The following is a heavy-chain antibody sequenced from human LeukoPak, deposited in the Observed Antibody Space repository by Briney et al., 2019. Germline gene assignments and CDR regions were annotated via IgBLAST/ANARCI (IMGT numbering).Heavy chain of an antibody. CDR1: GFTFSNAW. CDR2: IKRKTDGGTT. CDR3: TTVPYDILTGYPLDY. J-gene: IGHJ4*02. D-gene: IGHD3-9*01. Sequence: PGGSLRLSCAASGFTFSNAWMSWVRQAPGKGLEWVGRIKRKTDGGTTDYAAPVKGRFTISRDDSKNTLYLQMNSLKTEDTAVYYCTTVPYDILTGYPLDYWGQGTLVTVSS. V-gene: IGHV3-15*01.